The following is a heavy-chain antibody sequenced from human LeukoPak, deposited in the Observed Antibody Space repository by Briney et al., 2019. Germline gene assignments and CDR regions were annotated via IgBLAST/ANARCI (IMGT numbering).Heavy chain of an antibody. J-gene: IGHJ4*02. CDR2: IYSGGST. Sequence: GGSLRLSCAASGFTVSSNYMSWVRQAPGKGLEWVSVIYSGGSTYYADSVKGRFTISRDNSKNTLYLQMNSLRAEDTAVYYCARLVVPYGFDYWGQGTLVTVSS. D-gene: IGHD2-21*01. CDR3: ARLVVPYGFDY. CDR1: GFTVSSNY. V-gene: IGHV3-66*01.